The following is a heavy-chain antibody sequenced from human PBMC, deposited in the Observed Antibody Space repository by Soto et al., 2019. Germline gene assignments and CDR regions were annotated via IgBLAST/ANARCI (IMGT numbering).Heavy chain of an antibody. D-gene: IGHD3-22*01. CDR3: ARRAAQYYYDSSGYRSAFDI. J-gene: IGHJ4*02. CDR2: IYPAESDT. CDR1: GYSFTTYW. V-gene: IGHV5-51*01. Sequence: PGESLKISCKGSGYSFTTYWIGWVRQMPGKGLERMGIIYPAESDTRYSPSFQCQVTVSADKSISTAYLQWSSLKASDTAIYSCARRAAQYYYDSSGYRSAFDIWGQGTLVTVSS.